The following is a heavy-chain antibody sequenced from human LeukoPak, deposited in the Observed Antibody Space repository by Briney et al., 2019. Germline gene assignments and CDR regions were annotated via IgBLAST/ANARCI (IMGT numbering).Heavy chain of an antibody. CDR1: RYTFISYD. CDR2: MSPNSGNT. CDR3: ARGPPNWGFDY. J-gene: IGHJ4*02. Sequence: GASVKVSCKASRYTFISYDINWVRQATGQGLEWMGWMSPNSGNTGYAQKFQGRVTMTRNTSISTAYMELSSLRSEDTGVYYCARGPPNWGFDYWGQGTLVTVSS. D-gene: IGHD7-27*01. V-gene: IGHV1-8*01.